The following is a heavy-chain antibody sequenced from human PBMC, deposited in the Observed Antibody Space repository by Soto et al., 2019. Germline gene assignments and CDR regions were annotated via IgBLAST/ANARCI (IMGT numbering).Heavy chain of an antibody. CDR1: GYSFTSYW. D-gene: IGHD6-19*01. V-gene: IGHV5-51*01. CDR2: IYPGDSDT. Sequence: GESLKISCKGSGYSFTSYWIAWVRQMPGKGLECMGIIYPGDSDTRYSRSLQGQVTISADKSISTAYLQWSSLKASDSGMYYCARLTYSSGWYPFDPWGQGTLVTVSS. CDR3: ARLTYSSGWYPFDP. J-gene: IGHJ5*02.